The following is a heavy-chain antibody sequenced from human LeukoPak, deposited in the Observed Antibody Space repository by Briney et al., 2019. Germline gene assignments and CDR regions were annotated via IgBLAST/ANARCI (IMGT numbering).Heavy chain of an antibody. Sequence: PGGSLRLSCAASGFTFDDYAMHWVRQAPGEGLEWVSGISWNSGSIGYADSVKGRFTISRDNAKNSLYLQMNSLRAEDTALYYCAKGYDSSGYYYLEAFDIWGQGTMVTVSS. CDR3: AKGYDSSGYYYLEAFDI. CDR2: ISWNSGSI. J-gene: IGHJ3*02. D-gene: IGHD3-22*01. CDR1: GFTFDDYA. V-gene: IGHV3-9*01.